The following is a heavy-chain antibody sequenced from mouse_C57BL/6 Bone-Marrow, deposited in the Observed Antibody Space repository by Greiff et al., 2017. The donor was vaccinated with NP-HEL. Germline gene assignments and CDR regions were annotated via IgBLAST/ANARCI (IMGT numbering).Heavy chain of an antibody. CDR2: IYPRSGNT. J-gene: IGHJ1*03. CDR3: ARNPPYYYGSSYWYCDV. D-gene: IGHD1-1*01. Sequence: VQLQESGAELARPGASVKLSCKASGYTFTSYGISWVKQRTGQGLEWIGEIYPRSGNTYYNEKFKGKATLTADKSSSTAYMELRSLTSEDSAVYCCARNPPYYYGSSYWYCDVWGTGTTVTVSS. CDR1: GYTFTSYG. V-gene: IGHV1-81*01.